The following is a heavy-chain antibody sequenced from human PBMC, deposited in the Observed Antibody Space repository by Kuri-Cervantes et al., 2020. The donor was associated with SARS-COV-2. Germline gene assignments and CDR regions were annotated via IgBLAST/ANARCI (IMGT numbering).Heavy chain of an antibody. CDR3: ARGDTQDIVLMVYDPLLI. V-gene: IGHV1-46*01. J-gene: IGHJ4*02. Sequence: ASVKVSCKASGGTFSSYAISWVRQAPGQGLEWMGIINPIGGSTSYAQKFQGRVTMTRDTSTSTVYMELSSLRSEDTAVYYCARGDTQDIVLMVYDPLLIWGQGTLVTVSS. CDR1: GGTFSSYA. D-gene: IGHD2-8*01. CDR2: INPIGGST.